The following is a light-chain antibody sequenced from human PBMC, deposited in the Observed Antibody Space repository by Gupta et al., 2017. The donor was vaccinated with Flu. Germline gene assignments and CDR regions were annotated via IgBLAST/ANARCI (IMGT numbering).Light chain of an antibody. V-gene: IGLV3-10*01. CDR1: ALPKKY. J-gene: IGLJ1*01. CDR2: EDS. CDR3: FSTDSSGDLYV. Sequence: SYELTQPTSVSVSPGQTARITCSGDALPKKYAYWYQQKSGQAPALVMYEDSKRPSGIPGRFSGSSSGTMATLTISGAQVDDEADYYCFSTDSSGDLYVFGTGTKVTGL.